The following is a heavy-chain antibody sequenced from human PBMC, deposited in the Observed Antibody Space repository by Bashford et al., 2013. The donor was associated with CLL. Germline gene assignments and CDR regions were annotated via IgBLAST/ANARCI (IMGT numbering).Heavy chain of an antibody. CDR2: INPNSGGT. Sequence: ASVKVSCKASGYTFTGYYMHWVRQAPGQGLEWMGRINPNSGGTNYAQKFQGRVTMTRDTSISTAYMELSRLRSDDTAVYYCARTPNGGAITMVRGTKDWYFDLWGRGTLVTVSS. V-gene: IGHV1-2*06. D-gene: IGHD3-10*01. CDR1: GYTFTGYY. CDR3: ARTPNGGAITMVRGTKDWYFDL. J-gene: IGHJ2*01.